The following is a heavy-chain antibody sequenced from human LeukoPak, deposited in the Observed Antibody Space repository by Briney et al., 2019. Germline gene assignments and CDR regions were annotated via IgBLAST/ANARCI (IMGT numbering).Heavy chain of an antibody. Sequence: VASVKVSCKASGGTFSSYAISWVRQAPGQGLEWMGRIIPILGIANYAQKFQGRVTITADKSTSTAYMELSSLRSEDTAVYYCARGGDRYCSSTSCNNWSDPWGQGTLVTVSS. CDR3: ARGGDRYCSSTSCNNWSDP. J-gene: IGHJ5*02. CDR1: GGTFSSYA. V-gene: IGHV1-69*04. CDR2: IIPILGIA. D-gene: IGHD2-2*01.